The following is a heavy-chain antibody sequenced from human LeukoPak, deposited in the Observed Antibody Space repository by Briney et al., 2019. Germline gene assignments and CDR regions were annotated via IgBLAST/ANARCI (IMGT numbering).Heavy chain of an antibody. J-gene: IGHJ3*02. CDR2: ISYDGSNK. Sequence: GGSLRLSCAASGFTFSSYAMHWVRQAPGKGLEWVAVISYDGSNKYYADSVKSRFTISRDNSKNTLYLQMNSLRAEDTAVYYCARYGNGAWLAHYSFDIWGQGTMVTVSS. V-gene: IGHV3-30-3*01. CDR1: GFTFSSYA. CDR3: ARYGNGAWLAHYSFDI. D-gene: IGHD2-8*01.